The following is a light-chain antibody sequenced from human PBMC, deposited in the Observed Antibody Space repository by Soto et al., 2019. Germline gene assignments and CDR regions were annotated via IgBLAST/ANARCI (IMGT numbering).Light chain of an antibody. CDR2: AAS. CDR1: QSVRNS. J-gene: IGKJ2*01. CDR3: QHRSNWPRFT. Sequence: EIVLTQSPATLHLSPGERATLSCRASQSVRNSLAWYQQKPGQAPRLLIYAASNRATDIPARFSGSGSGTDFTLTISSLEPEDFAVYYCQHRSNWPRFTFGQGTKLAIK. V-gene: IGKV3-11*01.